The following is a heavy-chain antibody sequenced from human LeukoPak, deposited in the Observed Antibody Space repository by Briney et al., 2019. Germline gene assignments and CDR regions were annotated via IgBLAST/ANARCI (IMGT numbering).Heavy chain of an antibody. D-gene: IGHD3-16*01. CDR2: INPSGGTT. J-gene: IGHJ3*02. V-gene: IGHV1-46*01. CDR1: GYTFAKFY. Sequence: ASVKVSCTPSGYTFAKFYIHWVRQAPGQGLEWMGIINPSGGTTSYAQKFQGRVSMTRDTSTSTVYMELSSLRSEDTAVYYCARDNRGERTPGWGYGGFDIWGQGTMVSVSS. CDR3: ARDNRGERTPGWGYGGFDI.